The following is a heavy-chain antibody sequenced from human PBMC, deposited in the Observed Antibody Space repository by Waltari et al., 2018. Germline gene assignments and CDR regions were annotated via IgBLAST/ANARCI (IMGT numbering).Heavy chain of an antibody. CDR1: GFTFDDYA. D-gene: IGHD2-8*01. CDR2: ISWNSGRI. CDR3: AKDIPYCTNGVCYHDAFDI. Sequence: EVQLVESGGGLVQPGRSLRLSCAASGFTFDDYAMHWVRQASGKGLEWVSGISWNSGRIGYADSVKGRFTISRDNAKNSLYLQMNSLRAEDTALYYCAKDIPYCTNGVCYHDAFDIWGQGTMVTVSS. J-gene: IGHJ3*02. V-gene: IGHV3-9*01.